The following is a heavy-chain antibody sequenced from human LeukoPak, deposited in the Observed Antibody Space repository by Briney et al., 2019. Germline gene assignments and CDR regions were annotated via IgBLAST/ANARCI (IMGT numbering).Heavy chain of an antibody. D-gene: IGHD6-6*01. V-gene: IGHV1-2*02. CDR1: GYTFTAYY. CDR2: INPNSGVT. CDR3: ARDLGVTVRPFSLFY. Sequence: ASVKVSCKASGYTFTAYYMHWVRQAPGQGPEWMGWINPNSGVTNYAQKFQGRVIMTSDASISTAYMEFSRLRSDDTAMYYCARDLGVTVRPFSLFYWGQGTLVTVFS. J-gene: IGHJ4*02.